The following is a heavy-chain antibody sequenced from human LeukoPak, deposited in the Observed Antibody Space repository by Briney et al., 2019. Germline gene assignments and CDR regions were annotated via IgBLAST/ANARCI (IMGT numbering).Heavy chain of an antibody. CDR3: AKDLPGAIFGLFDDDAFDI. CDR1: GFTFSDYP. J-gene: IGHJ3*02. V-gene: IGHV3-23*01. D-gene: IGHD3-3*01. CDR2: ISGSGSRT. Sequence: PGGSLRLSCAASGFTFSDYPMTWVRQAPGKGLQWVSCISGSGSRTYYADSVKGRFTISRDNSKNTFYLQMSSLRAEDTAVYYCAKDLPGAIFGLFDDDAFDIWGQGTMVTVSS.